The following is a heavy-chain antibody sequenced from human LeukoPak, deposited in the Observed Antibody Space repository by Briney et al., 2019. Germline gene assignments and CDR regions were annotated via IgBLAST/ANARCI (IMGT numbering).Heavy chain of an antibody. CDR1: GXAFSSYW. Sequence: GGSLRLSCAASGXAFSSYWIHWVRQAPGKGLVWVSRISSDGSHTTYADSVKGRFTISRDNTKNTLYLQMNSLRAEDTAVYYCARDGDYFDYWGQGTLVTVSS. V-gene: IGHV3-74*01. CDR3: ARDGDYFDY. J-gene: IGHJ4*02. CDR2: ISSDGSHT.